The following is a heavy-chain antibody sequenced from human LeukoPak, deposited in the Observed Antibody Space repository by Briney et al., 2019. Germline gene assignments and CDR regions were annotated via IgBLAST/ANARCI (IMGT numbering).Heavy chain of an antibody. J-gene: IGHJ4*02. CDR1: GFTFNNYA. V-gene: IGHV3-23*01. D-gene: IGHD3-22*01. CDR2: ISGGGESK. Sequence: AGSLRLSCAASGFTFNNYAMSWVRQAPGKGLEWVSVISGGGESKHNADSVKGRFTVSRDNSANTLYLQMSRLRAEGRAVYYCAKGQYYHDSSGYFAYWGQGTLVTVSS. CDR3: AKGQYYHDSSGYFAY.